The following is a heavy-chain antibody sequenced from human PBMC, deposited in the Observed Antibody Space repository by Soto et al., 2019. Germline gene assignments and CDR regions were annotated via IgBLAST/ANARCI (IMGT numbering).Heavy chain of an antibody. V-gene: IGHV3-23*01. J-gene: IGHJ3*02. Sequence: GGSLRLSFAASGFTFSSYAMSWVRQAPGKGLEWVSAISGSGGSTYYADSVKGRFTISRDNSKNTLYLQMNSLRSDDTAVYYCARGVVGATTPYDAFDIWGQGTMVTVSS. D-gene: IGHD1-26*01. CDR2: ISGSGGST. CDR1: GFTFSSYA. CDR3: ARGVVGATTPYDAFDI.